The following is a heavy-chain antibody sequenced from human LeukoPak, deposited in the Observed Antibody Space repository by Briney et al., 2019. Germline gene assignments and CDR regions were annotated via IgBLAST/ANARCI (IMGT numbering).Heavy chain of an antibody. Sequence: SETLSLTCTVSGVSISSYYWSWVRQPPGKGREWIGHISDSGDTNYNPSLKSRPTISVDTSKKQFSLKLNSMTPEDTAVYYCARDSYYDTRGHFNDTFDMWGQGTLVTVSS. V-gene: IGHV4-59*01. CDR1: GVSISSYY. D-gene: IGHD3-22*01. CDR3: ARDSYYDTRGHFNDTFDM. CDR2: ISDSGDT. J-gene: IGHJ3*02.